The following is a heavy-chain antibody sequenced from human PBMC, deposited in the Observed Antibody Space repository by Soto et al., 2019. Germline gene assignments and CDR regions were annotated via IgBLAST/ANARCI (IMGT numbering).Heavy chain of an antibody. CDR1: GGSISSGGYY. D-gene: IGHD3-10*01. V-gene: IGHV4-31*03. Sequence: QVQLQESGPGLVKPSQTLSLTCTISGGSISSGGYYWSWIRQHPGKGLEWIGYIYYSGSTYYNPSLKRRVTISVDTSKNQFSLKLSSVTAADTAVYYCANYGSGSDDAFDIWGQGTMVTVSS. CDR3: ANYGSGSDDAFDI. J-gene: IGHJ3*02. CDR2: IYYSGST.